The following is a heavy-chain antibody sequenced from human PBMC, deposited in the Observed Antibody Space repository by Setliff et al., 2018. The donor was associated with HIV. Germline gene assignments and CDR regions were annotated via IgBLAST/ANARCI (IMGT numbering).Heavy chain of an antibody. CDR2: IHHSGTA. Sequence: PSETLSLTCTVSGGSITRTPYYWGWIRQPPGKGLEWIGSIHHSGTAYDNPSLNSRVTISVDSSKNQILLRLSSVTAANTAVYYCARLSGGMVPNYWGQGTQVTVSS. CDR1: GGSITRTPYY. J-gene: IGHJ4*02. D-gene: IGHD3-10*01. V-gene: IGHV4-39*01. CDR3: ARLSGGMVPNY.